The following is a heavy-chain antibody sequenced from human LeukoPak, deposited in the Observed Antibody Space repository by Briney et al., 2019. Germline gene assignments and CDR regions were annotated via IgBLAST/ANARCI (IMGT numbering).Heavy chain of an antibody. J-gene: IGHJ4*02. V-gene: IGHV4-59*01. CDR2: IYYSGST. Sequence: SETLSLTCTVSGGSISSYYWSWIRQLPGKGLEWIGYIYYSGSTNYNPSLKSRVTISVDTSKNQFSLKLSSVTAADTVVYYCARFDSYDDYWGQGTLVTVSS. CDR1: GGSISSYY. CDR3: ARFDSYDDY. D-gene: IGHD1-1*01.